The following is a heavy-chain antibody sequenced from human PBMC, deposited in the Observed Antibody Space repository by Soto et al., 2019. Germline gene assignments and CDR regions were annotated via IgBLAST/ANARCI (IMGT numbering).Heavy chain of an antibody. CDR1: GFTFDDYA. CDR3: AKDINDFWSGGYMDV. CDR2: ISWNSGSV. D-gene: IGHD3-3*01. J-gene: IGHJ6*03. V-gene: IGHV3-9*01. Sequence: EVQLVESGGGLVQPGRSLRLSCAASGFTFDDYAMHWVRQAPGKGLEWVSGISWNSGSVGYADSVKGRFTISRDNAKNSLYLQMTSLRAEDTALYYCAKDINDFWSGGYMDVWGKGTTVTVSS.